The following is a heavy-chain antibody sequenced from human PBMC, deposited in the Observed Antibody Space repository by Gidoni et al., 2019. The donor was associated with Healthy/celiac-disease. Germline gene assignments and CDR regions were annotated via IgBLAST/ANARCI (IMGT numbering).Heavy chain of an antibody. Sequence: QLQLQESGPGLVKPSEPLSLTCTFSGGSISSSSYYWGWIRQPPGKGLEWIGSIYYSGSTYYNPSLKSRVTISVDTSKNQFSLKLSSVTAADTAVYYCATVGSGSHFDYWGQGTLVTVSS. CDR2: IYYSGST. CDR1: GGSISSSSYY. D-gene: IGHD3-10*01. J-gene: IGHJ4*02. CDR3: ATVGSGSHFDY. V-gene: IGHV4-39*01.